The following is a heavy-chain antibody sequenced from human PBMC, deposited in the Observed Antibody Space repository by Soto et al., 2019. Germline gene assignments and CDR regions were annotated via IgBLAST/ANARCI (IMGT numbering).Heavy chain of an antibody. J-gene: IGHJ6*02. CDR3: ARLYYDYV. V-gene: IGHV3-48*02. CDR2: ISYDSDTI. D-gene: IGHD3-3*01. Sequence: GSLRLSCAGSGXTFGTYSMNWVRQAAGKGLEWIAYISYDSDTIQYADSVNGRFTIYRDNAKNSLYLQMNSLRDEDTAVYYCARLYYDYVWGQGTTVTVSS. CDR1: GXTFGTYS.